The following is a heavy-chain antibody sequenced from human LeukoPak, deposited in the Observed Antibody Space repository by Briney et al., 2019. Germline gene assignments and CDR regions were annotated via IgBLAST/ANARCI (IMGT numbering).Heavy chain of an antibody. CDR1: GYRFTSYW. D-gene: IGHD6-6*01. Sequence: GESLKISCKGSGYRFTSYWIGWLRQMPGKGLEWMGIIYPGDSDTRYSPSFQGQVTISADKSISTAYLQWSSLKASDTAMYYCARKRGEQLVPFDYWGQGTLVTVSS. CDR2: IYPGDSDT. J-gene: IGHJ4*02. CDR3: ARKRGEQLVPFDY. V-gene: IGHV5-51*01.